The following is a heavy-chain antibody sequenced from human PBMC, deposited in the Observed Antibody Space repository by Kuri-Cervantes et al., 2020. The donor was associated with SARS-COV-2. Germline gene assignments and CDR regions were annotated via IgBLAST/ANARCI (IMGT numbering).Heavy chain of an antibody. J-gene: IGHJ6*02. CDR1: GFTFSSYA. CDR2: ISYDGSNK. CDR3: ARDHYYDSSGYSPPNYYYYGMDA. V-gene: IGHV3-30-3*01. Sequence: GESLKISCAASGFTFSSYAMHWVRQAPGKGLEWVAVISYDGSNKYYAGSVKGRFTISRDNSKNTLYLQMNSLRAEDTAVYYCARDHYYDSSGYSPPNYYYYGMDAWGQGTTVTVSS. D-gene: IGHD3-22*01.